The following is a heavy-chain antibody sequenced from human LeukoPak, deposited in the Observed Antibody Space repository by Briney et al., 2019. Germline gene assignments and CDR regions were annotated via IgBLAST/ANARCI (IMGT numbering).Heavy chain of an antibody. V-gene: IGHV5-51*01. CDR2: IYPGDSDP. CDR1: GYSFTSYW. J-gene: IGHJ1*01. D-gene: IGHD2-21*02. Sequence: GESLKISCKGSGYSFTSYWIGWVRQVPGKGLEWMGIIYPGDSDPIYSPSFQGQVTISADKSITTAYLQWSSLKASDTAMYYCARLAYCGGDCYRTTRGYFQHWGQGTLVTVSS. CDR3: ARLAYCGGDCYRTTRGYFQH.